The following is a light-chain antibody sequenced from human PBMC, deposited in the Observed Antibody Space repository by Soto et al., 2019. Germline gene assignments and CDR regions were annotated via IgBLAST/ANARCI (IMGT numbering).Light chain of an antibody. CDR3: CSYTSSSTYV. J-gene: IGLJ1*01. CDR2: DVS. V-gene: IGLV2-14*01. CDR1: SSDVGGYNY. Sequence: QSVLTQPASVSGSPGQSITISCTGTSSDVGGYNYVSWYQQHPGKAPKLMLYDVSNRPSGVSNRFSGSKSGNTASLTISGLQAEDEADYYCCSYTSSSTYVFGTGTKVTGL.